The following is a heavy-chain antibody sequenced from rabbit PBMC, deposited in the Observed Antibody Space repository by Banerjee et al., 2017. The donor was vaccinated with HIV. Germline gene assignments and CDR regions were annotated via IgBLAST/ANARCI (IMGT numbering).Heavy chain of an antibody. Sequence: QQQLEESGGDLVKPEGSLTLTCKASGFSLSNNYVICWVRQAPGKGLEWIACIDSGNSGSTYYASWAKGRFTISKTSSTTVTLQMTSLTAADTATYFCARDRHAEGTYYTYYYGMDLWGPGTLVTVS. CDR3: ARDRHAEGTYYTYYYGMDL. CDR1: GFSLSNNYV. CDR2: IDSGNSGST. D-gene: IGHD8-1*01. V-gene: IGHV1S45*01. J-gene: IGHJ6*01.